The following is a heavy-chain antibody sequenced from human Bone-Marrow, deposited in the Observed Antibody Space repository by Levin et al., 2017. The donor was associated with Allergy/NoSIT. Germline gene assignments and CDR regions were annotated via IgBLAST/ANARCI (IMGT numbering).Heavy chain of an antibody. CDR2: ISYDGSNE. CDR3: SRDPLTIGNDAFDI. V-gene: IGHV3-30-3*01. CDR1: GFTFGNYA. Sequence: SCAASGFTFGNYAMHWVRQAPGKGLEWVTVISYDGSNEYYAEPVKGRFTISRDNSKNMLYLQMNSLRAEDTAVYYCSRDPLTIGNDAFDIWGQGTMVTVSS. D-gene: IGHD3-10*01. J-gene: IGHJ3*02.